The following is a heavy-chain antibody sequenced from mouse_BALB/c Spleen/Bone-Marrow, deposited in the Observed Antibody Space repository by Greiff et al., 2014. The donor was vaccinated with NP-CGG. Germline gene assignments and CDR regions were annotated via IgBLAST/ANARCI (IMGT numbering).Heavy chain of an antibody. Sequence: LQQSGSELVRPGASVKLSCKASGYTFTSYWMHWVKQRHGQGLEWIGNIYPGSGSTNYDEKFKSKATLTVDTSSSTAYMQLSSLTSEDSAVYYCTPPLRYWGQGTTLTVSS. V-gene: IGHV1S22*01. CDR3: TPPLRY. CDR1: GYTFTSYW. J-gene: IGHJ2*01. CDR2: IYPGSGST. D-gene: IGHD1-1*01.